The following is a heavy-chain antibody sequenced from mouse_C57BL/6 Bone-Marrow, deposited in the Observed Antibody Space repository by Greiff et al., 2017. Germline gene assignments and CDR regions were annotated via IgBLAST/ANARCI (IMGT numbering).Heavy chain of an antibody. J-gene: IGHJ1*03. CDR3: TTYYYGSHWYFDV. V-gene: IGHV14-4*01. CDR2: IDPENVDT. CDR1: GFNIKDDY. D-gene: IGHD1-1*01. Sequence: VQLQQSGAELVRPGASVKLSCTASGFNIKDDYMHWVKQRPEQGLEWIGWIDPENVDTEYASKFQGKATITADPSSNTAYLQLSSLTSEDTAVYYCTTYYYGSHWYFDVWGTGTTVTVSS.